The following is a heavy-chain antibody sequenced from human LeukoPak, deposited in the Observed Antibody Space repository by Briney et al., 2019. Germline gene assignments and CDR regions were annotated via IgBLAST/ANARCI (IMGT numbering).Heavy chain of an antibody. Sequence: SETLSLTCTVSGGSISSSSYYWGWIRQPPGKGLEWIGSIYYSGSTYYNPSLKSRVTISVDTSKNQFSLKLSSVTAADTAVYYCARWSGSVTARNYYYYMDVWGEGTTVTVSS. CDR3: ARWSGSVTARNYYYYMDV. D-gene: IGHD6-6*01. CDR2: IYYSGST. J-gene: IGHJ6*03. V-gene: IGHV4-39*07. CDR1: GGSISSSSYY.